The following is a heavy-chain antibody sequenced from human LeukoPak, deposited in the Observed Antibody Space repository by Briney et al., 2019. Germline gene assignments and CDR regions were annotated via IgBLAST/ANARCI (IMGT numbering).Heavy chain of an antibody. Sequence: SETLSLTCSVYGGSISSYYWSWIRQPPGKGLEWIGYIYYSGSTKYNPSLKSRVTISVDTSKNQFSLKLSSVTAADTAVYYCASIAARPGYYYYYMHVWGKGTTVTVCS. D-gene: IGHD6-6*01. V-gene: IGHV4-59*01. CDR2: IYYSGST. CDR1: GGSISSYY. J-gene: IGHJ6*03. CDR3: ASIAARPGYYYYYMHV.